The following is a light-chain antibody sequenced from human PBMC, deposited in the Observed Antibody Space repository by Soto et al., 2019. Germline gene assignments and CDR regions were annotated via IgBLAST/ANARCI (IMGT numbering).Light chain of an antibody. Sequence: DIQMTQSPSSLSASVGDRVTITCRASQDITNYLAWYQQKPGKVPKLLIYAASTLQSGVPSRFSGNGSGTHFTLISSSRQPEDAAIYFCQNCSDLPPFTFCPGFRVDIK. CDR1: QDITNY. CDR2: AAS. J-gene: IGKJ3*01. CDR3: QNCSDLPPFT. V-gene: IGKV1-27*01.